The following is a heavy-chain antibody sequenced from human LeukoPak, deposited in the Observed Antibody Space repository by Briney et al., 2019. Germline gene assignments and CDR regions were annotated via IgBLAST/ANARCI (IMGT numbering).Heavy chain of an antibody. CDR3: ARGDDSSGYDAFDI. Sequence: GGSLRLSCAASGFTVSSNYMSWVRQAPGKGLEWVSVIYSGGSTYYADSVKGRFTISRDNSKNTLYLQMNSLRAEDTAVYCCARGDDSSGYDAFDIWGQGTVVTVSS. V-gene: IGHV3-53*01. CDR2: IYSGGST. D-gene: IGHD3-22*01. J-gene: IGHJ3*02. CDR1: GFTVSSNY.